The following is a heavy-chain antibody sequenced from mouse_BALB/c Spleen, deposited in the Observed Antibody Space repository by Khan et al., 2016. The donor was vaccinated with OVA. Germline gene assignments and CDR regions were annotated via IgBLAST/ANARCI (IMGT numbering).Heavy chain of an antibody. D-gene: IGHD2-14*01. V-gene: IGHV9-4*02. J-gene: IGHJ4*01. Sequence: QIQLVQSGPELKKPGETVRISCKASGYTFTTAGIQWVQKMPGKGLKWIGWINTHSGVPNYAEDFKGRFAFSLEISVNTAYLQITNLKNEDTATYVCARGAGAYYRNDGEAMEYWGQGTLVTVAS. CDR1: GYTFTTAG. CDR3: ARGAGAYYRNDGEAMEY. CDR2: INTHSGVP.